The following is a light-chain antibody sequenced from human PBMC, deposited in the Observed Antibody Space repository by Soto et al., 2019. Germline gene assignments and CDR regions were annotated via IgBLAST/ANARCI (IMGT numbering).Light chain of an antibody. CDR1: QSLSNNY. Sequence: EIVLSQSPGTLSLSPGERATLSCRASQSLSNNYLAWYQQKPGQAPRLLIYGASNRATGIPDRFSGSGSGTDFTLTISRLEPEDFAVYYCQQCGSSGTFGQGTKVDIK. CDR2: GAS. V-gene: IGKV3-20*01. CDR3: QQCGSSGT. J-gene: IGKJ1*01.